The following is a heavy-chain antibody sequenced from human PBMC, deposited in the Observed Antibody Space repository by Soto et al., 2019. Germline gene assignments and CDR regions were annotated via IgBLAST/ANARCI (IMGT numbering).Heavy chain of an antibody. CDR1: GFTFSSYW. CDR2: INIDGSST. V-gene: IGHV3-74*01. J-gene: IGHJ4*02. D-gene: IGHD3-3*01. CDR3: ARGGGGLLRFAFDY. Sequence: GGSLRLSCAASGFTFSSYWMHWVRQAPGKGLVWVSRINIDGSSTSYADSVKGRLTISSDNAKNTLYLQMNSLRADDTAVYYCARGGGGLLRFAFDYWGQGTLVTVSS.